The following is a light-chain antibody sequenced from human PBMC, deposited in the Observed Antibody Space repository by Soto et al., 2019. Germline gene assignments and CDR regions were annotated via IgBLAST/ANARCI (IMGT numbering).Light chain of an antibody. Sequence: QALVTQEPSVTVSPEGTVSLTCAPTSGAVSSGNFPSWFQQTPGQPPRALIYSINSKYSWTPARFSGSLLEGKDALTLSGAQPEDEAEYYCLLYYGGVGVVGTGTKVTVL. CDR3: LLYYGGVGV. J-gene: IGLJ1*01. V-gene: IGLV7-43*01. CDR2: SIN. CDR1: SGAVSSGNF.